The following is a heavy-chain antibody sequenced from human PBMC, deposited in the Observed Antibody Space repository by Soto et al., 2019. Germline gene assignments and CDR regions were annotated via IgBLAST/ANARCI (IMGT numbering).Heavy chain of an antibody. V-gene: IGHV2-5*01. CDR1: GISLTTSAVG. Sequence: VSGPTLVNPTQTLTLTCTFSGISLTTSAVGVAWIRQPPGKALEWLAVIYGNDDKRYSPSLKSRLTVTKDTSKNQVVLTMTNMDPVDRRTYYCSNSDSYGQFDYCGQGTLDIVSS. CDR2: IYGNDDK. CDR3: SNSDSYGQFDY. D-gene: IGHD5-18*01. J-gene: IGHJ4*02.